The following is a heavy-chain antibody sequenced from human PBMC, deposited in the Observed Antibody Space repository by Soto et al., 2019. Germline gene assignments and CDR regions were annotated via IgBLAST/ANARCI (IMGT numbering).Heavy chain of an antibody. CDR3: ARSIAAGSDAFDI. CDR1: SGSISSSNW. CDR2: IYHSGST. J-gene: IGHJ3*02. V-gene: IGHV4-4*02. Sequence: SETLSLTCAVSSGSISSSNWWSWVRQPPGKGLEWIGEIYHSGSTNYNPSLKSRVTISVDKSKNQFSLKLSSVTAADTAVYYCARSIAAGSDAFDIWGQGTMVTVSS. D-gene: IGHD6-13*01.